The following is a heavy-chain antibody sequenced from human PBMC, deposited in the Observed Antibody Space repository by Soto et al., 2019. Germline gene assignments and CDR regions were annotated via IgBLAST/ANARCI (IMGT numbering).Heavy chain of an antibody. CDR2: MNPNSGNT. V-gene: IGHV1-8*01. CDR1: GYTFTSYD. D-gene: IGHD6-6*01. Sequence: QVQLVQSGAEVKKPGASVKVSCKASGYTFTSYDINWVRQATGQGLEWMGWMNPNSGNTGYAQKLQGRVTMTRNTSISTAYMELSSLRSEDTAVYYCAREHSSSSHVTFFLGYYYYMDVWGKGTTVTVSS. J-gene: IGHJ6*03. CDR3: AREHSSSSHVTFFLGYYYYMDV.